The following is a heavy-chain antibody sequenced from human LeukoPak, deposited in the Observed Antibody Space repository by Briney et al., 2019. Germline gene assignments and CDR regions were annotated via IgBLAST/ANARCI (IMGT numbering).Heavy chain of an antibody. CDR3: ARGPYSSSWYPRFDY. CDR2: IYTSGST. J-gene: IGHJ4*02. V-gene: IGHV4-4*07. Sequence: SETLSLTCTASGGSISSYYWSWIRQPAGKGLEWIGRIYTSGSTNYSPSLKSRVTMSVDTSKNQFSLKLSSVTAADTAVYYCARGPYSSSWYPRFDYWGQGTLVTVSS. D-gene: IGHD6-13*01. CDR1: GGSISSYY.